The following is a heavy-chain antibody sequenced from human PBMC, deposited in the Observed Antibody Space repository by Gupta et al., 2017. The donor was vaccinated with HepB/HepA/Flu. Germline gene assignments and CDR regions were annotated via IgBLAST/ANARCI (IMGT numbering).Heavy chain of an antibody. CDR1: GGSISSSSYH. Sequence: LQLQESGPGLVQPSETLSLPCPVSGGSISSSSYHWAWMRQPPGKGLEWLRSIYYSGSTYYNPSLKRRVTTSVDTSKNQFSLKVRSVTAADTAVYYCARHLPLYYGSRLDYYYMDVWCKGTTVTVS. CDR2: IYYSGST. V-gene: IGHV4-39*01. J-gene: IGHJ6*03. D-gene: IGHD3-10*01. CDR3: ARHLPLYYGSRLDYYYMDV.